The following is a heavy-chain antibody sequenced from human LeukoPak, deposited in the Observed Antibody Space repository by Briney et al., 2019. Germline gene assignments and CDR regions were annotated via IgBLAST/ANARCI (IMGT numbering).Heavy chain of an antibody. V-gene: IGHV3-43D*03. Sequence: GGSLRLSCAASGFTFDDYAMHWVRQAPGKGLEWVSLISWDGGSTYYADSVKGRFTISRDNSKNSLYLQMNSLRAEDTAVYYCAREKLGEHIVVADYWGQGTLVTVSS. CDR3: AREKLGEHIVVADY. CDR1: GFTFDDYA. D-gene: IGHD2-21*01. J-gene: IGHJ4*02. CDR2: ISWDGGST.